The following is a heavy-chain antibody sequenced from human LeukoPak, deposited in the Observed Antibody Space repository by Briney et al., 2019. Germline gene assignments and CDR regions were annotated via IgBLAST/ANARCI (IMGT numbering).Heavy chain of an antibody. J-gene: IGHJ4*02. Sequence: ASVTVSCKASGYTISNFGISWVRQAPGQGLEWMGWISGNNDNPNYGQKFQGRLTVTTDSSTNTAYMELRNLRSDDTAVYYCSRDGTSTDDYWGRGTLVTVSS. CDR2: ISGNNDNP. CDR3: SRDGTSTDDY. D-gene: IGHD2-2*01. V-gene: IGHV1-18*01. CDR1: GYTISNFG.